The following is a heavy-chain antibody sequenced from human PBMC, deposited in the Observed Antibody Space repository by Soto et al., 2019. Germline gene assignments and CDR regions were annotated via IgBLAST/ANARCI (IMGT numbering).Heavy chain of an antibody. CDR2: IYYSGST. CDR3: ARRVVDTMVRGPRVDWFDP. CDR1: GGSISSSSYY. J-gene: IGHJ5*02. Sequence: SETLSLTCTVSGGSISSSSYYWGWIRQPPGKGLEWIGSIYYSGSTYYNPSLKSRVTISVDTSKNQFSLKLSSVTAADTAVYYCARRVVDTMVRGPRVDWFDPWGQGTLVTVSS. D-gene: IGHD3-10*01. V-gene: IGHV4-39*01.